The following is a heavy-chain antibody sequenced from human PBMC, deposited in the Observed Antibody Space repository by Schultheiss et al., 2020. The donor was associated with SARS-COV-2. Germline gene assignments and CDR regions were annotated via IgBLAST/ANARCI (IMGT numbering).Heavy chain of an antibody. Sequence: GESLKISCAASGFTFSDYYMSWIRQAPGKGLEWVSYISSSGSTIYYADSVKGRFTISRDNAKNSLYLQMSSLSAEDTAVYYCAKDGTEDYYDSSGYYPFDYWGQGTLVTVSS. D-gene: IGHD3-22*01. J-gene: IGHJ4*02. V-gene: IGHV3-11*01. CDR2: ISSSGSTI. CDR3: AKDGTEDYYDSSGYYPFDY. CDR1: GFTFSDYY.